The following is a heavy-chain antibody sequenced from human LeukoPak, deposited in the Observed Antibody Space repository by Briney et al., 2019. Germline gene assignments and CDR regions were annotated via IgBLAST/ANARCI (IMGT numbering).Heavy chain of an antibody. J-gene: IGHJ3*02. V-gene: IGHV5-51*01. Sequence: GESLKISCKASGYGFTTYWIGWVRQMPGKGLEWMANIYPGDSDTKYSPPFQGQVTISADKSINTAYLQWTSLKDSDTAMYYCARRTSSAWESGAFDIWGHGTLVIVSS. CDR1: GYGFTTYW. CDR2: IYPGDSDT. CDR3: ARRTSSAWESGAFDI. D-gene: IGHD1-26*01.